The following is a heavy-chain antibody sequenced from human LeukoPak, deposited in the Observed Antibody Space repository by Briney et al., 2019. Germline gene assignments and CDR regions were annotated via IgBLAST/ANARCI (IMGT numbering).Heavy chain of an antibody. D-gene: IGHD3-10*01. Sequence: SETLSLTCTVSGGSISSYSWSWIRQPPGKGLEWIGCIYYSGRTVYNPSLTSRVTISIDASKDQFSLRLSSVTAADTAIYYCAADYGSGSYRFDYWGQGTLVTVSS. CDR2: IYYSGRT. CDR1: GGSISSYS. V-gene: IGHV4-59*03. J-gene: IGHJ4*02. CDR3: AADYGSGSYRFDY.